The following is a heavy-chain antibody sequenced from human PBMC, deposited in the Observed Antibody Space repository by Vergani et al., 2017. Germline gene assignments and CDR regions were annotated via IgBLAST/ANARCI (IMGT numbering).Heavy chain of an antibody. CDR1: GYTFSNYY. D-gene: IGHD3-9*01. J-gene: IGHJ6*01. CDR3: ARGDYGIVSCYRYYCDG. V-gene: IGHV1-46*03. Sequence: QVQVVQSGAEVKKSGASVKVSCKTSGYTFSNYYMHWVRQTPGQGLEWMGIINPSGGHTNYAQKFQGRVTMTRDTSTSTVYMELSCLRSEDTAIYYCARGDYGIVSCYRYYCDG. CDR2: INPSGGHT.